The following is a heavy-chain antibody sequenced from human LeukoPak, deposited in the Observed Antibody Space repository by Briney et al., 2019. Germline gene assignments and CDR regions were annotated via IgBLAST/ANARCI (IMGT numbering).Heavy chain of an antibody. D-gene: IGHD6-13*01. CDR2: IYHSGST. CDR1: GGSISSGGYS. CDR3: ANIAAAGTEGFDY. Sequence: SETLSLTCAVSGGSISSGGYSWSWIRQPPGKGLEWIGYIYHSGSTYYNPSLKSRVTISVDRSKNQFSLKLSSLTAADTAVYYCANIAAAGTEGFDYWGQGTLVTVSS. J-gene: IGHJ4*02. V-gene: IGHV4-30-2*01.